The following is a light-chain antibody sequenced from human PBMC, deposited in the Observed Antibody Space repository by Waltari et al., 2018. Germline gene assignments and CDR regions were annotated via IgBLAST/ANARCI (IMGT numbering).Light chain of an antibody. CDR1: QSVRSY. J-gene: IGKJ4*01. V-gene: IGKV3-11*01. Sequence: EILLTQSPVTLSVSPGERATLSCKASQSVRSYLAWYQQKPGQAPRLLIYDAYNRASGIPARFSGSGSGTDFTLTISNVEPEDFAVYYCQQRHDWPLNFGGGTKLEIK. CDR2: DAY. CDR3: QQRHDWPLN.